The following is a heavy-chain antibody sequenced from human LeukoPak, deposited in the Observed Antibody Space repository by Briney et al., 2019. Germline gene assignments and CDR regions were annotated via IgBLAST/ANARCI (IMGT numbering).Heavy chain of an antibody. CDR1: GYTFSDYY. Sequence: ASVKVSCKASGYTFSDYYIHWVRQAPGQGLEWMGWIKASSGGSHFTQKFQGSVTMTRDTSISTAYLELTGLKSDDTAVYYCARANSDGYTTYFDSWGQGTLVTLSS. D-gene: IGHD5-24*01. CDR3: ARANSDGYTTYFDS. V-gene: IGHV1-2*02. CDR2: IKASSGGS. J-gene: IGHJ4*02.